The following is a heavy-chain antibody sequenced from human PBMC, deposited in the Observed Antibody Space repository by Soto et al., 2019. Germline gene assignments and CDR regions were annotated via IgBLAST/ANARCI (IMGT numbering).Heavy chain of an antibody. J-gene: IGHJ6*02. CDR2: ISYDGSNK. D-gene: IGHD6-13*01. CDR3: AKDRYSSSWLGYYYYYGMDV. V-gene: IGHV3-30*18. Sequence: QVQLVESGGGVVQPGRSLRLSCAASGFTFSSYGMHWVRQAPGKGLEWVAVISYDGSNKYYADSVKGRFTISRGNSKNTLYLQMNSLRAEDTAVYYCAKDRYSSSWLGYYYYYGMDVWGQGTTVTVSS. CDR1: GFTFSSYG.